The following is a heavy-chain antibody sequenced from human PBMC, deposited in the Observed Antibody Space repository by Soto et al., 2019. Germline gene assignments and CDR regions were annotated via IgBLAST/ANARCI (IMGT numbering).Heavy chain of an antibody. CDR3: ATGLWEAQFDY. CDR1: GFTFSSYW. D-gene: IGHD1-26*01. CDR2: INSDGSST. V-gene: IGHV3-74*01. Sequence: LXLSCAASGFTFSSYWMHWVRQAPGKGLVWVSRINSDGSSTSYADSVKGRFTISRDNAKNTLYLQMNSLRAEDTAVYYCATGLWEAQFDYWGQGTLVTVSS. J-gene: IGHJ4*02.